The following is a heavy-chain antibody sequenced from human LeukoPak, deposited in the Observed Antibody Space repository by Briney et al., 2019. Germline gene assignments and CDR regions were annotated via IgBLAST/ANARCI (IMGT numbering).Heavy chain of an antibody. V-gene: IGHV1-46*01. CDR2: INPSGGTT. J-gene: IGHJ5*02. D-gene: IGHD2-8*02. CDR3: AGGSGASWFDP. CDR1: GYTFTSYY. Sequence: ASVKVSCKAFGYTFTSYYVHWVRQAPGQGLEWMGIINPSGGTTTYAQKFQGRVTMTRDTSTSTVYMELSSLRSEDTAVYYCAGGSGASWFDPWGQGTLVTVSS.